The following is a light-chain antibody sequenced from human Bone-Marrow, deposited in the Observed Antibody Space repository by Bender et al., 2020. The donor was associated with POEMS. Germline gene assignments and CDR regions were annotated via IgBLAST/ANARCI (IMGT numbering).Light chain of an antibody. CDR3: CSYGGRPNLGRV. CDR2: EVT. V-gene: IGLV2-18*02. CDR1: ISDIGNFNR. J-gene: IGLJ3*02. Sequence: QSALTQPPSVSGSPGQSVTISCTGTISDIGNFNRVSWYQQPPGTAPKLLIYEVTYRPSGVPDRFSGSKSGNTASLTISGLQAEDGADYYGCSYGGRPNLGRVFGGGTKLTVL.